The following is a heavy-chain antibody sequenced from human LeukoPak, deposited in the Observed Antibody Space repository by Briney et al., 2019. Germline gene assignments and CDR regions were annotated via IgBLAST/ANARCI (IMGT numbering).Heavy chain of an antibody. Sequence: GGSLRLSCAASGFTFSSYAMHWVRPAPGKGLEWVAVISYDGRNEFYADSVKGRFTVSRDNSKSTLFLQMNSLRAEDTAVYYCARDQFKMDCGSTNCPPSAWGQGALVTVSS. CDR3: ARDQFKMDCGSTNCPPSA. D-gene: IGHD2-2*01. J-gene: IGHJ5*02. V-gene: IGHV3-30*01. CDR2: ISYDGRNE. CDR1: GFTFSSYA.